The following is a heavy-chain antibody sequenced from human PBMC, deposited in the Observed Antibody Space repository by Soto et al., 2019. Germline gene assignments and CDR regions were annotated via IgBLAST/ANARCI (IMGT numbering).Heavy chain of an antibody. CDR1: GYTFTSYY. Sequence: ASVKVYCKASGYTFTSYYMHWVRQAPGQGLEWMGIINPSGGSTSYAQKFQGRVTMTRDTSTSTVYMELSSLRSEDTAVYYCARPTITIFGEDYYYGMDVWGQGTTVTVPS. J-gene: IGHJ6*02. V-gene: IGHV1-46*01. D-gene: IGHD3-3*01. CDR3: ARPTITIFGEDYYYGMDV. CDR2: INPSGGST.